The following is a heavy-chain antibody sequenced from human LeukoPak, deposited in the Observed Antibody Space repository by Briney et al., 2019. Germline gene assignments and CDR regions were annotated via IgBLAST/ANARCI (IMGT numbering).Heavy chain of an antibody. J-gene: IGHJ5*02. CDR2: IYHSGST. Sequence: PSEALSLTCAVSGGSISSGGYSWSWIRQPPGKGLEWIGYIYHSGSTYYNPSLKSRVTISVDRSKNQFSLKLSSVTAADTAVYYCARALLWFGELSVWFDPWGQGTLVTVSS. CDR3: ARALLWFGELSVWFDP. CDR1: GGSISSGGYS. V-gene: IGHV4-30-2*01. D-gene: IGHD3-10*01.